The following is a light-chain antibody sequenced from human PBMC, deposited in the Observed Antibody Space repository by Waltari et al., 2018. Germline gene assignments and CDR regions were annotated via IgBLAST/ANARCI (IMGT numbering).Light chain of an antibody. CDR1: NSNIGINY. CDR2: ENK. CDR3: GTWDNSLSAWV. Sequence: QSVLTQPPSVSATPGQRVTIPCSGSNSNIGINYISFYQPLPRTAPKPLIYENKKRPSGIPDRFSGSKSGTSATLGITGLQTEDEADYYCGTWDNSLSAWVFGGGTKLTVL. V-gene: IGLV1-51*02. J-gene: IGLJ3*02.